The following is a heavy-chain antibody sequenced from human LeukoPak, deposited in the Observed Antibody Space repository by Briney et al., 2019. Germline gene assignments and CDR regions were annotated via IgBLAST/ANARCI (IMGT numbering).Heavy chain of an antibody. CDR1: GYTFTSYA. CDR3: ARQGGLLWFGELYNWFDP. D-gene: IGHD3-10*01. CDR2: INAGNGNT. J-gene: IGHJ5*02. Sequence: SVTVSCKASGYTFTSYAMHWVRQPPAQRHESMGYINAGNGNTKYSQKFQGRVTITRDTSASTAYMELSSLRSEDTAVYYCARQGGLLWFGELYNWFDPWGQGTLVTVSS. V-gene: IGHV1-3*01.